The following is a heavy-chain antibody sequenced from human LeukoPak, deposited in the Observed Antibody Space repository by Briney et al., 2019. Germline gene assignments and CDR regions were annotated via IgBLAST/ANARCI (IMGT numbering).Heavy chain of an antibody. CDR2: ISYDGSEQ. Sequence: PGRSLRLSCAASGFTFSTYDVHWVRQAPGKGLEWVADISYDGSEQYYADSVQGRFTISRDNSRNTLYLQMHGLTAEDTAVYYCARDLVVASGSYRSYGMDVWGQGTTVDVSS. CDR1: GFTFSTYD. J-gene: IGHJ6*02. CDR3: ARDLVVASGSYRSYGMDV. D-gene: IGHD3-10*01. V-gene: IGHV3-30*04.